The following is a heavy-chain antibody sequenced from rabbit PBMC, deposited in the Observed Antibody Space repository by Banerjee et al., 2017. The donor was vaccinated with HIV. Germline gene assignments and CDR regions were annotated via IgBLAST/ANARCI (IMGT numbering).Heavy chain of an antibody. Sequence: QSLEESGGDLVKPGASLTLTCTASGFSLSIYEMCWVRQAPGKGLEWIGCIHTGSSGYTDYANWAKGRFTISSHNAQNTLYLQLNSLTAADTATYFCARDASSSGYLPYYFKLWGPGTLVTVS. V-gene: IGHV1S40*01. D-gene: IGHD1-1*01. CDR1: GFSLSIYE. CDR2: IHTGSSGYT. J-gene: IGHJ4*01. CDR3: ARDASSSGYLPYYFKL.